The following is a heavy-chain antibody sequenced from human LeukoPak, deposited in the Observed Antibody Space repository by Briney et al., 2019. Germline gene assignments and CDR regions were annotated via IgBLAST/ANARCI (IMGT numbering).Heavy chain of an antibody. CDR2: INPNSGGT. J-gene: IGHJ4*02. Sequence: ASVKVSCKASGYTFTGYYMHWVRQAPGQGLEWMGWINPNSGGTNYAQKLQGRVTMTRDTSISTAYMELSRLRSDDTAVYYCATVLRYFDWLLWDLDYWGQGTLVTVSS. D-gene: IGHD3-9*01. CDR3: ATVLRYFDWLLWDLDY. CDR1: GYTFTGYY. V-gene: IGHV1-2*02.